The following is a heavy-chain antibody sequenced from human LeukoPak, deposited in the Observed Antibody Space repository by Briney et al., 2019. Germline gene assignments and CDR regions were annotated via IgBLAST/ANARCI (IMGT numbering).Heavy chain of an antibody. D-gene: IGHD3-9*01. Sequence: GGSLRLSCAASGFTFSNYAMNWVRQAPGKGLEWVSAISGSDGNTYYADSVKGRFTISRDNSKNTLYLQMNSLRAEDTAVYYCARETGTVDYWGQGTLVTVSS. J-gene: IGHJ4*02. CDR1: GFTFSNYA. V-gene: IGHV3-23*01. CDR2: ISGSDGNT. CDR3: ARETGTVDY.